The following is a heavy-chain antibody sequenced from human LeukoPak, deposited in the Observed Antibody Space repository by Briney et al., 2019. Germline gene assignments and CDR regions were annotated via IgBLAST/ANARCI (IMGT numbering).Heavy chain of an antibody. CDR1: GFTFSSYA. V-gene: IGHV3-23*01. CDR3: AKEGDYYGSGSYPSYWYFDL. Sequence: GGSLRLSCAASGFTFSSYAMSWVRQAPGKGLEWVSAISGSGGSTYYADSVKGRFTISRDNSKNTLYLQMNSLRAEDTAVYYCAKEGDYYGSGSYPSYWYFDLWGRGTLVTVPS. J-gene: IGHJ2*01. CDR2: ISGSGGST. D-gene: IGHD3-10*01.